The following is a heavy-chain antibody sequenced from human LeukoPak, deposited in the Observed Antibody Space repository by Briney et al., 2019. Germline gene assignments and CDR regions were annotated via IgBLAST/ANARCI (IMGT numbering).Heavy chain of an antibody. CDR3: ARRQTEAAGYADNGNWLDP. Sequence: PSETLSLTCTVSGGSISSHLWNWIRQTPGKGLEWLGRISYSGSTIYNPSLKSAITISVDTSKDQFSLKLSSVTAADTAVYYCARRQTEAAGYADNGNWLDPWGQGTLVTVSP. CDR2: ISYSGST. J-gene: IGHJ5*02. CDR1: GGSISSHL. D-gene: IGHD5-12*01. V-gene: IGHV4-59*08.